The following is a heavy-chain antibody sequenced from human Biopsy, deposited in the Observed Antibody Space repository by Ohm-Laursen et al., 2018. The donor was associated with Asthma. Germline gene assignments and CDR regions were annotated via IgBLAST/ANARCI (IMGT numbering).Heavy chain of an antibody. D-gene: IGHD3-22*01. CDR3: TRREYSDSRISPLDL. CDR2: IKHDGSEK. Sequence: GQTLSLTCAASGFTFGDYCMSWVRQVPGQGLEWVANIKHDGSEKNHVDSLKGRFTISRDNAKNSLYLQMNSLRAEDTAVYYCTRREYSDSRISPLDLWGHGTMVTVSP. V-gene: IGHV3-7*01. CDR1: GFTFGDYC. J-gene: IGHJ3*01.